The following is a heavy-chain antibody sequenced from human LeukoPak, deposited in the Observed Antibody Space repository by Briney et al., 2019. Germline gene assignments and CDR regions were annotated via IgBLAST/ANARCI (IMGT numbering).Heavy chain of an antibody. CDR1: EYTFTGHY. J-gene: IGHJ6*01. V-gene: IGHV1-2*02. CDR3: AREERFFDSSYNRGFYMDI. CDR2: MNPYSGDT. D-gene: IGHD3-9*01. Sequence: ALVKVSCKASEYTFTGHYIHWVRQAPGQGLEWMGWMNPYSGDTNYAQRFQGRVSMTRDRAIDTAYMELSSLTSDDTAVYYCAREERFFDSSYNRGFYMDIWGQGTTVTISS.